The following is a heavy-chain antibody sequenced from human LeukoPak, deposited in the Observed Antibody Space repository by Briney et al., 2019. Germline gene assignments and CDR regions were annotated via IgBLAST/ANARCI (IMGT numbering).Heavy chain of an antibody. V-gene: IGHV1-69*04. CDR1: GVTFSSYA. CDR3: ASLGPHYYDSITRAFDI. J-gene: IGHJ3*02. CDR2: IIPILGIA. Sequence: ASVKVSCKASGVTFSSYAISWVRQAPGQGLEWMGRIIPILGIANYAQKFQGRVTITADKSTSTAYMELSSLRSEDTAVYYCASLGPHYYDSITRAFDIWGQGTMVTVSS. D-gene: IGHD3-22*01.